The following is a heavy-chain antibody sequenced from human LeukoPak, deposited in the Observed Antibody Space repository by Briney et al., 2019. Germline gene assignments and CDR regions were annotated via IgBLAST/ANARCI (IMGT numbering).Heavy chain of an antibody. D-gene: IGHD6-19*01. CDR2: ISYDGSNK. CDR1: RFTFSNYV. J-gene: IGHJ4*02. Sequence: PGRSLRLSCAASRFTFSNYVMHWVRQAPGKGLEWVAVISYDGSNKYYADSVKGRFTISRDNSKNTLYLQMNSLRAEDTAVYYCAKGILGSGWYLIDYWGQGTLVTVSS. CDR3: AKGILGSGWYLIDY. V-gene: IGHV3-30*18.